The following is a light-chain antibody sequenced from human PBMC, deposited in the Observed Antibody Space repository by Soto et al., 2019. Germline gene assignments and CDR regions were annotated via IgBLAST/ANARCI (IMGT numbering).Light chain of an antibody. J-gene: IGLJ1*01. CDR1: SSDVGGYNY. CDR3: SSYTSSSTDV. CDR2: DVN. V-gene: IGLV2-14*01. Sequence: QSALTQPASVSGSPGQSITISCTGTSSDVGGYNYVSWYLQHPGKAPKLMIFDVNNRPSGVSNRFSGSKSGNTASLTISGLQTEDEADYYCSSYTSSSTDVFGTGTKLTVL.